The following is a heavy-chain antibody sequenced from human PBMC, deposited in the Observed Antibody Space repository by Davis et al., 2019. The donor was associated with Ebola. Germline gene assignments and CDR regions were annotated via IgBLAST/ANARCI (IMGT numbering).Heavy chain of an antibody. J-gene: IGHJ6*02. Sequence: GGSLRLSCAASGFTFTSYGMHWVRQAPGKGLEWVAVISYDGNNKYYADSVKGRFTISRDNSQNTLYLQMNSLRAEDTAVYYCAKASDSYYYHGMDVWGQGTLVTVSS. CDR2: ISYDGNNK. CDR1: GFTFTSYG. V-gene: IGHV3-30*18. D-gene: IGHD3/OR15-3a*01. CDR3: AKASDSYYYHGMDV.